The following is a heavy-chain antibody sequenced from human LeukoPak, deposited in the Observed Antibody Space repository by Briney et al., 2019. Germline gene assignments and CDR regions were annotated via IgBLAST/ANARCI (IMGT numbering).Heavy chain of an antibody. Sequence: SETLSLTCAVHGGFLSGNYWSWIRQPPGKGLEWIGEISPSGRTTNYKSSLKGRVTISIDPSKNQFALELTSVTAADTAFYYCARVPLSSQNPFDLWGQGSLVIVSS. V-gene: IGHV4-34*01. D-gene: IGHD6-6*01. CDR2: ISPSGRTT. CDR3: ARVPLSSQNPFDL. CDR1: GGFLSGNY. J-gene: IGHJ5*02.